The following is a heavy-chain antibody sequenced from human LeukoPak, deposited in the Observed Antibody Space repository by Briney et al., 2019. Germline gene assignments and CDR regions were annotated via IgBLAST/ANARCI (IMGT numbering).Heavy chain of an antibody. J-gene: IGHJ6*02. CDR1: GFTFSSYW. V-gene: IGHV3-7*03. D-gene: IGHD3-16*01. CDR3: ARGGGLDV. CDR2: INHNGNVN. Sequence: GGSPGLSCAASGFTFSSYWMNWARQAPGKGLEWVASINHNGNVNYYVDSVKGRFTISRDNAKNSLYLQMSNLRAEDTAVYFCARGGGLDVWGQGATVTVSS.